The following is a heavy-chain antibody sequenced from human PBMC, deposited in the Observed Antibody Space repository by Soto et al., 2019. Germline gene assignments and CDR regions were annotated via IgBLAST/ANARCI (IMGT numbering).Heavy chain of an antibody. CDR3: AREYNWNFDY. Sequence: QVQLVQSGAEVKKPGASVKVSCKASGYTFTSYAISWVRQAPGQGLEWMGWINTYNGNTNYAQNLQGRVTMTTDTTTSTVYMELRSLRSDDTAVYYCAREYNWNFDYWGQGTLVTVSS. D-gene: IGHD1-20*01. CDR2: INTYNGNT. V-gene: IGHV1-18*01. J-gene: IGHJ4*02. CDR1: GYTFTSYA.